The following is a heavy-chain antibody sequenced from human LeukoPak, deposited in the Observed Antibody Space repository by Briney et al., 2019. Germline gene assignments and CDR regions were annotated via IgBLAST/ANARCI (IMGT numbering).Heavy chain of an antibody. CDR3: ARGASSGWYSSGWDY. CDR1: GYTFTNYY. J-gene: IGHJ4*02. Sequence: ASVKVSCKASGYTFTNYYMHWERQAPGQGLEWMGIINPSGGSTSYAQKFQGRVTMTRDTSTSTVYMELSSLKSEDTAVYYCARGASSGWYSSGWDYWGQGTLVTVSS. D-gene: IGHD6-19*01. V-gene: IGHV1-46*01. CDR2: INPSGGST.